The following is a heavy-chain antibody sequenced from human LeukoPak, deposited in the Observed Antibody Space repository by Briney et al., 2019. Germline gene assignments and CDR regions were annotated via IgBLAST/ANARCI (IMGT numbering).Heavy chain of an antibody. CDR1: AFIISDNF. CDR3: ARDSSGTQVFDL. Sequence: GGSLRLSRAASAFIISDNFMNWVRQAPGKGLEWVSVIYRDGSTYYADSVKGRFTISRDNSKNTLYLQMNSLSAEDTAVYYCARDSSGTQVFDLWGPGTLVTVSS. J-gene: IGHJ4*02. CDR2: IYRDGST. V-gene: IGHV3-53*01. D-gene: IGHD6-19*01.